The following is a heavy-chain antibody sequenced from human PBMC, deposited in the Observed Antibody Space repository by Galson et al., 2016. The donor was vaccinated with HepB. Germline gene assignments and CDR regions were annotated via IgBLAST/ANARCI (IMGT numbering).Heavy chain of an antibody. CDR2: IWYDGSNK. Sequence: SLRLSCAASGFTLSGYGMHWVRQAPGKGLEWVAVIWYDGSNKYYEDSVKGRFTISRDSSKKTLYLQMNSLRVEDTAVYYCARQWDNYYYGMDVWGQGTLVTVSS. D-gene: IGHD1-26*01. CDR3: ARQWDNYYYGMDV. V-gene: IGHV3-33*01. J-gene: IGHJ6*02. CDR1: GFTLSGYG.